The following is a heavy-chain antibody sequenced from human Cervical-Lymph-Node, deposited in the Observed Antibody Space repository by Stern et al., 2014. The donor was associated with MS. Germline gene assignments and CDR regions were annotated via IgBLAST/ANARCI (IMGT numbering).Heavy chain of an antibody. D-gene: IGHD2-15*01. Sequence: VQLQESGPGLVKPSQTLSLTCTVSGGSISSGDFYWSWIRQPPGKGLEWIGHIYYSGSTYYNPSLMSRVIISVDTSKNQFSLKLSSVTAADTAVYYCARDVQDIWFDPWGQGTLVTVSS. CDR2: IYYSGST. CDR1: GGSISSGDFY. CDR3: ARDVQDIWFDP. V-gene: IGHV4-30-4*01. J-gene: IGHJ5*02.